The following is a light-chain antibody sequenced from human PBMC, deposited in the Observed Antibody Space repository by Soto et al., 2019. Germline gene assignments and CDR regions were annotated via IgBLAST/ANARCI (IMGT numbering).Light chain of an antibody. CDR3: FSYAGSNKWN. CDR2: DVS. Sequence: QSVLTQPPSASGSPGQSVTISCTGTSSDVGGYNYVSWYQQHPGKAPKLMIYDVSKRRTGVPDRFSCSKSGNTCSLTVSGLQSEYEADYYCFSYAGSNKWNFVPGTKLIVL. CDR1: SSDVGGYNY. J-gene: IGLJ1*01. V-gene: IGLV2-8*01.